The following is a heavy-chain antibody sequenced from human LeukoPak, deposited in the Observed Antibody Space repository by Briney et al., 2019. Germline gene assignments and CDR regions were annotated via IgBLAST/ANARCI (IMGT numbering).Heavy chain of an antibody. CDR2: ISSTSTYI. V-gene: IGHV3-21*06. Sequence: GGSQRLSRAPSGFILHIYAISGVPQAPGKGLEWVSSISSTSTYIHYTDSVKGRFTISRDNATCSLYLQMDNLRVEDTAVYYCARTFSHRISGTSFYYLDVWGKGTTVTVSS. CDR1: GFILHIYA. D-gene: IGHD1-20*01. J-gene: IGHJ6*03. CDR3: ARTFSHRISGTSFYYLDV.